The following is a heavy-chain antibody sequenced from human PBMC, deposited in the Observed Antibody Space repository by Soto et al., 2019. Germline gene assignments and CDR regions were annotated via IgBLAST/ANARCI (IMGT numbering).Heavy chain of an antibody. D-gene: IGHD2-15*01. CDR3: ASTPMSYCSGGSCYPYGMDV. CDR1: GFTFSSYS. V-gene: IGHV3-48*02. J-gene: IGHJ6*02. CDR2: ISSSSSTI. Sequence: GGSLRLSCAASGFTFSSYSMNWVRQAPGKGLEWVSYISSSSSTIYYADSVKGRFTISRDNAKNSLYLQMNSLRDEDTAVYYCASTPMSYCSGGSCYPYGMDVWGQGTTVTVSS.